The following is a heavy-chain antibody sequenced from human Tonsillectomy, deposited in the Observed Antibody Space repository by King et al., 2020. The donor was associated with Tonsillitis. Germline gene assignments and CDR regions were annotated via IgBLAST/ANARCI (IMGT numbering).Heavy chain of an antibody. J-gene: IGHJ4*02. Sequence: HVQLVESGAEVKKPGYSVKVSCKASGGTFSSYAISWVRQAPGQGLEWMGRIIPILGIANYAQKFQGRVTITADKSTSTAYLELSRLRSEDTAVYYCASKYCSSTSCYIAPIDYWGQGTLVTVSS. D-gene: IGHD2-2*02. CDR2: IIPILGIA. CDR1: GGTFSSYA. CDR3: ASKYCSSTSCYIAPIDY. V-gene: IGHV1-69*09.